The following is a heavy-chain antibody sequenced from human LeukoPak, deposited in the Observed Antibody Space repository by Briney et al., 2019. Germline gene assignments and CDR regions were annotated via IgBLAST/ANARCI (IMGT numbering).Heavy chain of an antibody. Sequence: SETLSLTCTVSGGSISSGGYYWSWIRQPPGKGLEWIGYIYHSGSTYYNPSLKSRVTISVDRSKNQFSLKLSSVTAADTAVYYCARGLNTGVLWFGDPPDAFDVWGQGTMVTVSS. J-gene: IGHJ3*01. D-gene: IGHD3-10*01. CDR1: GGSISSGGYY. V-gene: IGHV4-30-2*01. CDR2: IYHSGST. CDR3: ARGLNTGVLWFGDPPDAFDV.